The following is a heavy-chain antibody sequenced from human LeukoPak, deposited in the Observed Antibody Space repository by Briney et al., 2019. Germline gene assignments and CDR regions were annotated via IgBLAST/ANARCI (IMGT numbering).Heavy chain of an antibody. D-gene: IGHD5-24*01. CDR1: GFTFDDYA. J-gene: IGHJ4*02. CDR2: ISSSSSYI. Sequence: GGSLRLSCAASGFTFDDYAMHWVRQAPGKGLEWVSSISSSSSYIYYADSVKGRFTISRDNAKNSLYLQMNSLRAEDTAVYYCARETVEMASYWGQGTLVTVSS. V-gene: IGHV3-21*01. CDR3: ARETVEMASY.